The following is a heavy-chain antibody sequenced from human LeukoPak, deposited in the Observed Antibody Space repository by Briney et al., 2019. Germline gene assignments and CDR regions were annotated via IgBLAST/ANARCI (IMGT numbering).Heavy chain of an antibody. J-gene: IGHJ4*02. Sequence: SETLSLTCTVSCYSISSGYYWGWIRQPPGKGLEWIGSIYHSGSTYYNPSLKSRVTISVDTSKNQFSLKLSSVTAADTAVYYCASNLWYWGQGTLVTVSS. CDR2: IYHSGST. V-gene: IGHV4-38-2*02. D-gene: IGHD1-14*01. CDR1: CYSISSGYY. CDR3: ASNLWY.